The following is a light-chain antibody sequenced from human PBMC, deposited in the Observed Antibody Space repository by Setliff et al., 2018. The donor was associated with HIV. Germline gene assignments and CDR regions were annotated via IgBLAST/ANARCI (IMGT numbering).Light chain of an antibody. J-gene: IGLJ1*01. CDR3: YSYTSSSTLL. V-gene: IGLV2-14*02. Sequence: QSALTQPASVSGSPGQSITISCTGTTRDAANYNLVSWYQQHPGKAPKLLIFEVNKRPSGISNRFSGSKSGTTASLTISGLQAEDEADYYCYSYTSSSTLLFGTGTKVTVL. CDR2: EVN. CDR1: TRDAANYNL.